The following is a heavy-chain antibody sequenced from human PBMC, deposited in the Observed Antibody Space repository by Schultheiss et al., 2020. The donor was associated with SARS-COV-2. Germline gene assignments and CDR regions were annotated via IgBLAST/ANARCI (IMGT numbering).Heavy chain of an antibody. CDR1: GGSIRSFS. D-gene: IGHD7-27*01. Sequence: GSLRLSCTVSGGSIRSFSWSWIRQPPGKGLQWIGHIYYSDTTNYNPSLKSRVTMSRDTSKNQFSLKLSSVTAADTAVYYCARGANWDDAFHIWGQGTMVTVSS. CDR2: IYYSDTT. J-gene: IGHJ3*02. CDR3: ARGANWDDAFHI. V-gene: IGHV4-59*08.